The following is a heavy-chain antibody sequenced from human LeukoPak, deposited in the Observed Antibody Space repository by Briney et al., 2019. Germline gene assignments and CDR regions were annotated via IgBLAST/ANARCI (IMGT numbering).Heavy chain of an antibody. V-gene: IGHV1-24*01. CDR2: FDPEDGET. Sequence: ASVKVSCKVSGCTLTELSMHWVRQAPGKGLEWMGGFDPEDGETIYAQKFQGRVTMTEDTSTDTAYMELSSLRSEDTAVYYCATLWFGELFPIMDVWGKGTTVTVSS. CDR3: ATLWFGELFPIMDV. J-gene: IGHJ6*04. D-gene: IGHD3-10*01. CDR1: GCTLTELS.